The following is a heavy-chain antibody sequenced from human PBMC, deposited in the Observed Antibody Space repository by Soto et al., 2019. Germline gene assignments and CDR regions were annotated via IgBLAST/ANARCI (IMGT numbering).Heavy chain of an antibody. CDR3: AREGSYSSGENWFDP. CDR2: VYYSGDT. V-gene: IGHV4-39*07. Sequence: SETLSLTCTVSGGSIRSSNYYWAWVRQPPGKGLEWIANVYYSGDTYVHPSFRNRLTVSVDTSKNQFSLKLSSVTAADTAVYYCAREGSYSSGENWFDPWGQGTLVTVSS. J-gene: IGHJ5*02. CDR1: GGSIRSSNYY. D-gene: IGHD6-25*01.